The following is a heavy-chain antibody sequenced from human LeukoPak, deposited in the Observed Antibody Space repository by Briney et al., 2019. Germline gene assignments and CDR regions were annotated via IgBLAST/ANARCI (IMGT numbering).Heavy chain of an antibody. Sequence: SETLSLTCTVSGGSMSGYYWSWVRRPPGKGLEWIGYIYYTGTTNYNPSLKSPVTISVATSKNQFSLKLSSVIAADTAVYYCARHVGVRYSNSHGFDIWGQGTMVTVSS. V-gene: IGHV4-59*08. CDR3: ARHVGVRYSNSHGFDI. CDR2: IYYTGTT. J-gene: IGHJ3*02. CDR1: GGSMSGYY. D-gene: IGHD4-11*01.